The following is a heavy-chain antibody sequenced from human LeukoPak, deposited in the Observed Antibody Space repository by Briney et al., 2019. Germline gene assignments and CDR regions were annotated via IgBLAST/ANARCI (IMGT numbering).Heavy chain of an antibody. CDR2: IYYSGST. CDR1: GGSFSGYY. Sequence: SETLSLTCAVYGGSFSGYYWSWIRQPPGKGLEWIGYIYYSGSTNYNPSLKSRVIISVDTSKNQFSLKLSSVAAADTAVYYCARDYGDYFDYWGQGTLVTVSS. CDR3: ARDYGDYFDY. V-gene: IGHV4-59*01. D-gene: IGHD4-17*01. J-gene: IGHJ4*02.